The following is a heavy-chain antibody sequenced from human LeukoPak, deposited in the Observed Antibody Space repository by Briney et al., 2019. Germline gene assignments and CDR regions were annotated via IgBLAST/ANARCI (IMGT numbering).Heavy chain of an antibody. CDR2: MNPNSGNT. J-gene: IGHJ5*02. V-gene: IGHV1-8*01. Sequence: GASVKVSCKASGYTFTSYDINWVRQATGQGLEWMGWMNPNSGNTGYAQKFQGRVTMTRNTSISTAYMELSSLRSEDTAVYYRARLMKSGGRPPWFDPWGQGTLVTVSS. CDR1: GYTFTSYD. CDR3: ARLMKSGGRPPWFDP. D-gene: IGHD2-15*01.